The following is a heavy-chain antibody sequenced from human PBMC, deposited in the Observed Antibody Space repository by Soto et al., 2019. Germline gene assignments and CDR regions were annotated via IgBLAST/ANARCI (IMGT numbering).Heavy chain of an antibody. CDR3: ATRPFHFDY. J-gene: IGHJ4*02. CDR2: ISNSGGTT. V-gene: IGHV3-23*01. CDR1: GFNFSGYA. Sequence: PGGLLRLSCAGSGFNFSGYAMSWVRQAPEKGLEWVSSISNSGGTTYYADSVKGRFTISRDNSNSTLYLQMNSLRAEDTAVYYCATRPFHFDYWGQGTLVTVSS.